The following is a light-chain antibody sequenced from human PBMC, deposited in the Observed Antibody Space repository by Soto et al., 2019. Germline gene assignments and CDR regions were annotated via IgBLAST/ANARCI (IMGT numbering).Light chain of an antibody. CDR1: QDISNY. J-gene: IGKJ1*01. Sequence: DIQMTQSPSSLSASVGDRVTITCQASQDISNYLNWYQQKPGKAPKLLIYDASNLETGVPSRFSGNGSGTDFTFTISSLQPEDIATYYCQQYDNLPWTFGQGTKVDVK. CDR3: QQYDNLPWT. V-gene: IGKV1-33*01. CDR2: DAS.